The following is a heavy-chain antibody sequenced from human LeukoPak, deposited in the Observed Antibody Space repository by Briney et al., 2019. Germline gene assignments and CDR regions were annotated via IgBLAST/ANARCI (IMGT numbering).Heavy chain of an antibody. Sequence: PGGSLRLFCAASGFTFSNACMSWVRQAPGKGLEWVGRIKSKTDDGTTDYAAPVKGRVTISRDDSKKTLYLQMNSLKIEDTAVYYCTTDLTTDFDFWGQGTLVTVSS. J-gene: IGHJ4*02. CDR1: GFTFSNAC. CDR2: IKSKTDDGTT. D-gene: IGHD4-11*01. CDR3: TTDLTTDFDF. V-gene: IGHV3-15*01.